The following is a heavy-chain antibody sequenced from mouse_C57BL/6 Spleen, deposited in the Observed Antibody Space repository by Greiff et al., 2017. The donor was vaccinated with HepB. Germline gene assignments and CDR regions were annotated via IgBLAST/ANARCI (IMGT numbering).Heavy chain of an antibody. CDR1: GYTFTDHT. CDR3: ARHYYGSSYRYYAMDY. V-gene: IGHV1-78*01. D-gene: IGHD1-1*01. CDR2: IYPRDGST. J-gene: IGHJ4*01. Sequence: VQLQQSDAELVKPGASVKISCKVSGYTFTDHTIHWMKQRPEQGLEWIGYIYPRDGSTKYNEKFKGKATLTADKSSSTAYMQLNSLTSEDSAVYFCARHYYGSSYRYYAMDYWGQGTSVTVSS.